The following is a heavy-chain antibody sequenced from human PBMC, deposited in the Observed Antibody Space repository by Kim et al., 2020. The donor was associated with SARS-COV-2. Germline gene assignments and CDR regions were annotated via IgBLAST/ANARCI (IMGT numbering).Heavy chain of an antibody. D-gene: IGHD3-16*02. J-gene: IGHJ4*02. CDR3: ARATMITFGGVIDHFDY. Sequence: LQCAVTISVDTSKNQFSLKLSSVTAADTAVYYCARATMITFGGVIDHFDYWGQGTLVTVSS. V-gene: IGHV4-31*01.